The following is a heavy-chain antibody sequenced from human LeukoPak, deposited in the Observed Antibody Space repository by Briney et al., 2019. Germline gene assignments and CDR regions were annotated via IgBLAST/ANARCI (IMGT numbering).Heavy chain of an antibody. D-gene: IGHD6-19*01. CDR2: IYHNGGT. J-gene: IGHJ4*02. CDR1: GGSISGYY. Sequence: SETLSLTCTVSGGSISGYYWSGIRQPPGKGLEWIGYIYHNGGTNYNPSLQSRLTISVDTSKNQFSLKLSSVTAADTAVYYCGRHLRAVTGGRYFDYWGQGTQVTVSS. V-gene: IGHV4-59*08. CDR3: GRHLRAVTGGRYFDY.